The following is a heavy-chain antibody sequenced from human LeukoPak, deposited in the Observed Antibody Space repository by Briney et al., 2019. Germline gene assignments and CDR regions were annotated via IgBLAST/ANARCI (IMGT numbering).Heavy chain of an antibody. CDR3: ARGDGSGSYFYMDV. V-gene: IGHV3-20*04. J-gene: IGHJ6*03. CDR1: GFTFDDYG. D-gene: IGHD3-10*01. Sequence: GGSLRLSCAASGFTFDDYGMSWVRHAPGKGLEWVSGINWNGGSTGYADSVKGRFTISRDNAKNSLYLQMNSLRGEDTALYYCARGDGSGSYFYMDVWGKGTTVTVSS. CDR2: INWNGGST.